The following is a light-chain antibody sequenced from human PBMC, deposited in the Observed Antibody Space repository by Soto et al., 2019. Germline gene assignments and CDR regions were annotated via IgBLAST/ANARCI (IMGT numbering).Light chain of an antibody. Sequence: EIVLTQSPGTLSLSPGERATLSCRASQSVSSNYLAGYQQKHGQAPRLLIYGASSRATGIPDRFSGSGSGTDFTLTIIRLEPEDFAVYYCQQYGSSPPLTFGGGTKVEIK. CDR1: QSVSSNY. CDR2: GAS. J-gene: IGKJ4*01. V-gene: IGKV3-20*01. CDR3: QQYGSSPPLT.